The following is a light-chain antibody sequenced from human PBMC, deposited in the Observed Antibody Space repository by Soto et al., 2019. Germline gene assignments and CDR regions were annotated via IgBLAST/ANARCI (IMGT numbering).Light chain of an antibody. V-gene: IGLV1-40*01. CDR1: SSNIGAGYD. CDR3: QSYDSSLSAVV. J-gene: IGLJ2*01. CDR2: GNS. Sequence: QSALTQPPSVSGAPGQRVTISCTGSSSNIGAGYDVHWYQQLPGTAPKLLIYGNSNRPSGVPDRFSGSKSGISASLAITGLQAEDEADYYCQSYDSSLSAVVFGGGTKLTVL.